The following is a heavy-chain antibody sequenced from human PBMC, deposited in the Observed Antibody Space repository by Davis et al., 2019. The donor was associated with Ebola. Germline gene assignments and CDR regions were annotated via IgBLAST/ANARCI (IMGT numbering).Heavy chain of an antibody. CDR2: ISSSSFSE. CDR3: ARAPRTVLRFLEWLGGMDV. V-gene: IGHV3-21*06. Sequence: GESLKISCVASGFTFSSYGMNWVRQAPGKGLEWVSSISSSSFSEFYADSVTGRLTISRDNAKNSLYLQMHSLRAEDTAVYYCARAPRTVLRFLEWLGGMDVWGQGTTVTVSS. D-gene: IGHD3-3*01. J-gene: IGHJ6*02. CDR1: GFTFSSYG.